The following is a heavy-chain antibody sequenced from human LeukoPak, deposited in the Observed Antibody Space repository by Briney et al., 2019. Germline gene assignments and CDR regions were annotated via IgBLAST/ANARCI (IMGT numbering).Heavy chain of an antibody. CDR3: ARTYYDSSGSSVAFDI. J-gene: IGHJ3*02. CDR2: ITYDGSNK. Sequence: GSLRLSCAASGLTFSSHWMHWVRQAPGKGLEWVAVITYDGSNKYYAGSVKGRFTISRDSSKNTLYLQMNSLRAEDTAVYYCARTYYDSSGSSVAFDIWGQGTMVTVSS. V-gene: IGHV3-30*03. CDR1: GLTFSSHW. D-gene: IGHD3-22*01.